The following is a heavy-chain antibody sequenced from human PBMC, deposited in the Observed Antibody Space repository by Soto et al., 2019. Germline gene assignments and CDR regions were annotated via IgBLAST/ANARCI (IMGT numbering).Heavy chain of an antibody. J-gene: IGHJ4*02. Sequence: GASVKVSCKTSGFTFSSSAVHWVRQARGHRLQWIGWIDVGSGNANYAQMLQERIGISRDMSTSTAYMELSSLRPEDTAVYYCARDKYAYYYDSSGYSYYFDYWGQGTLVPVSS. CDR1: GFTFSSSA. CDR3: ARDKYAYYYDSSGYSYYFDY. CDR2: IDVGSGNA. V-gene: IGHV1-58*01. D-gene: IGHD3-22*01.